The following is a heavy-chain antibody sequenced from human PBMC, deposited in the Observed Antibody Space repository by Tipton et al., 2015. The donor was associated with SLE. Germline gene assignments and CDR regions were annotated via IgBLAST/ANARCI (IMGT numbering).Heavy chain of an antibody. CDR3: ARGGSSSARAYGMDV. D-gene: IGHD6-13*01. Sequence: SLRLSCAASGFTFGSYWMSWVRQAPGKGLEWVANIKQDGSEKYYVDSVKGRFTISRDNAKNSLYLQMNSLRAEDTAVYYCARGGSSSARAYGMDVWGQGTTVTVSS. CDR2: IKQDGSEK. CDR1: GFTFGSYW. J-gene: IGHJ6*02. V-gene: IGHV3-7*01.